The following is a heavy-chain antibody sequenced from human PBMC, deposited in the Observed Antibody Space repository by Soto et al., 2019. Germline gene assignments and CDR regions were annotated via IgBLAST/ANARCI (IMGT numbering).Heavy chain of an antibody. D-gene: IGHD6-13*01. CDR1: GFIFSDYA. CDR2: ISYSGDNK. Sequence: QVQLVESGGGVVQPGRSLRLSCAASGFIFSDYAMHWVRQAPGKGLEWVAVISYSGDNKYYADSVRGRFAISRDNLKNTLYLQMNSLTPEDTAVYHCAKARHSTSWYGVEADFWGQGTLVTVSS. V-gene: IGHV3-30*09. CDR3: AKARHSTSWYGVEADF. J-gene: IGHJ4*02.